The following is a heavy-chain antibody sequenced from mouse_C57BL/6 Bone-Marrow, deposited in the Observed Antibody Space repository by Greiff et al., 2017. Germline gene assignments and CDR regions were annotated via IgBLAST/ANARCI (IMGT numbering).Heavy chain of an antibody. D-gene: IGHD2-2*01. CDR1: GYTFTSYW. J-gene: IGHJ1*03. V-gene: IGHV1-55*01. Sequence: QVHVKQPGAELVKPGASVKMSCKASGYTFTSYWITWVKQRPGQGLEWIGDIYPGSGSTNYNEKFKSKATLTVDTSSSTAYMQLSSLTSEDSAVYYCANGYYWYFCVWGTGTTVTVSS. CDR3: ANGYYWYFCV. CDR2: IYPGSGST.